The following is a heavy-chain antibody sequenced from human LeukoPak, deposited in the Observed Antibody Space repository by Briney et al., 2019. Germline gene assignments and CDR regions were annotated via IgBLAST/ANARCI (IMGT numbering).Heavy chain of an antibody. D-gene: IGHD2/OR15-2a*01. J-gene: IGHJ4*02. CDR3: AREGIVRTYDQ. V-gene: IGHV4-59*12. CDR1: GDSISSYY. CDR2: IYYSGIT. Sequence: SETLSLTCAVSGDSISSYYWYWFRQPPGKELEWIACIYYSGITHYNPSLKSRVTISLDTSKNQFSLRLSSVTAADTAVYYCAREGIVRTYDQWGQGTLVTVSS.